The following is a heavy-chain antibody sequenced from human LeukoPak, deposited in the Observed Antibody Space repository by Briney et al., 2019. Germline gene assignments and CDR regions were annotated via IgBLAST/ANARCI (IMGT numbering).Heavy chain of an antibody. CDR3: AAYDSSGYSTKYFQH. CDR2: INSDGSST. D-gene: IGHD3-22*01. Sequence: GGSLRLSCAASGITFSRYWMHWVRQAPGKGLVWVSRINSDGSSTSYADYVKGRFTISRDNAKNTLYLQMNSLRAEDTAVYYCAAYDSSGYSTKYFQHWGQGTLVTVSS. V-gene: IGHV3-74*01. J-gene: IGHJ1*01. CDR1: GITFSRYW.